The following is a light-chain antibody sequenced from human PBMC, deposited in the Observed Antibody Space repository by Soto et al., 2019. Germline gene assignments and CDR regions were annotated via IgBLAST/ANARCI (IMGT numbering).Light chain of an antibody. J-gene: IGKJ1*01. CDR2: GIS. Sequence: DIVMTQTPLSLPVTPGAPASLPCRSSQTLLDSEDGNTYLDWYLQKPGQSPQXLIYGISSRASGVPDRFSGSGSGTDFTLKISRVEAGDVGVFYCMQRKEFPWTFGQGTKVDIK. V-gene: IGKV2-40*01. CDR3: MQRKEFPWT. CDR1: QTLLDSEDGNTY.